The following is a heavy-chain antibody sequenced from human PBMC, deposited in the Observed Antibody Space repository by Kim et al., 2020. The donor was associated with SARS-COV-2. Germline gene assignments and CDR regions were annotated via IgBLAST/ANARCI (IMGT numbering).Heavy chain of an antibody. V-gene: IGHV1-69*13. D-gene: IGHD6-6*01. J-gene: IGHJ5*02. Sequence: SVKVSCKASGGTFSSYAISWVRQAPGQGLEXXGGXXXIFGTANYAQKFQGRVTHTADESASTAYGELGSLRSEDTAVYYCAGGGWSIAARASVWVDPWGXGTXXXVS. CDR3: AGGGWSIAARASVWVDP. CDR2: XXXIFGTA. CDR1: GGTFSSYA.